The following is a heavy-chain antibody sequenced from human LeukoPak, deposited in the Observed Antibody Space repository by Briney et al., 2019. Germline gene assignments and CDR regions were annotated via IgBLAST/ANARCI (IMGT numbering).Heavy chain of an antibody. V-gene: IGHV4-59*01. CDR3: ARGGVRYYYDR. CDR2: MYYSGST. J-gene: IGHJ4*02. Sequence: PSETLSLTCTVSGGSITSYYRSWIRQSPGKGLEWIGFMYYSGSTNYNPSLKSRVTISVDTPKNQFSLKLSSVTAADTAVYYCARGGVRYYYDRWGQGTLVTVYS. CDR1: GGSITSYY. D-gene: IGHD3-22*01.